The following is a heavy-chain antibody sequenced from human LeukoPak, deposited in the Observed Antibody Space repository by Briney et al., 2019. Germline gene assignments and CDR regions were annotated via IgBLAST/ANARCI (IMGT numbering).Heavy chain of an antibody. Sequence: GGSLRLSCAASGFTFSSYWMSWVRQAPGKGLEWVSVIYSGGSTYYADSVKGRFTISRDNSKNTLYLQMNSLRAEDTAVYYCARYGLGAHAFDIWGQGTMVTVSS. D-gene: IGHD3/OR15-3a*01. V-gene: IGHV3-66*01. CDR3: ARYGLGAHAFDI. CDR2: IYSGGST. CDR1: GFTFSSYW. J-gene: IGHJ3*02.